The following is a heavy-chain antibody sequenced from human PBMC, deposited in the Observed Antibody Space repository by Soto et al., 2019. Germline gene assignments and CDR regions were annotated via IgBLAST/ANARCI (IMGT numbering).Heavy chain of an antibody. D-gene: IGHD6-13*01. CDR1: GGSISGYY. CDR2: IYYSGST. CDR3: ARAGIAAAGYFDY. J-gene: IGHJ4*02. V-gene: IGHV4-59*01. Sequence: SETLSLTCTVSGGSISGYYWSWIRQPPGKGPEWIGYIYYSGSTNYNPSLKSRVTISVDTSKNQFSLKLSSVTAADTAVYYCARAGIAAAGYFDYWGQGTLVTVSS.